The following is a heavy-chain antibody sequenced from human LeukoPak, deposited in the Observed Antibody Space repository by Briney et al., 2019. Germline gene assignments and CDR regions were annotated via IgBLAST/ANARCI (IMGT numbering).Heavy chain of an antibody. CDR3: ASGPRNYYYSGSYHY. Sequence: SETLSLTCGVSGGSFNSDDYYWNWIRQPPGRGLEWIGYIYYGGNTNYNPSLRSRVTISMDTSKNQFSLKVNSVTAADTAVYFCASGPRNYYYSGSYHYWGQGTLVTISS. CDR1: GGSFNSDDYY. V-gene: IGHV4-61*08. D-gene: IGHD3-10*01. CDR2: IYYGGNT. J-gene: IGHJ4*02.